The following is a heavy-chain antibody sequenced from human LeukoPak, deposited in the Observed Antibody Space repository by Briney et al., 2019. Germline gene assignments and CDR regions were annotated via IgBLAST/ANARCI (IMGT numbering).Heavy chain of an antibody. CDR2: IYYSGST. Sequence: PSETLSLTCTVSGGSISSSSYYWGWIRQPPGKGLEWIGSIYYSGSTYYNPSLKSRVTISVDTSKNQFSLKLSSVTAADTAVYYCARGSGGQWLVLGYWGQGTLVTVSS. CDR3: ARGSGGQWLVLGY. CDR1: GGSISSSSYY. D-gene: IGHD6-19*01. V-gene: IGHV4-39*07. J-gene: IGHJ4*02.